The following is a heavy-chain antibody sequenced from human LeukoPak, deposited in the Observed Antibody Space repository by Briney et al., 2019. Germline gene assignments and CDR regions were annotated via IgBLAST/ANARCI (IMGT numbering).Heavy chain of an antibody. J-gene: IGHJ4*02. CDR2: INHSGST. V-gene: IGHV4-34*01. D-gene: IGHD6-19*01. CDR3: ARDRRAVARGYFDY. Sequence: SETLSLTCAVYGGSFSGYYWSWLRQPPGKGLEWIGEINHSGSTNYNPSLKSRVTISVDTSKNQFSLKLSSVTAADTAVYYCARDRRAVARGYFDYWGQGTLVTVSS. CDR1: GGSFSGYY.